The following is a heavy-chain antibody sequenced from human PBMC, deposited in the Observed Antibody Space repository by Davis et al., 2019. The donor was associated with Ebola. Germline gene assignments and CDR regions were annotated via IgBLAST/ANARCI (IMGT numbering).Heavy chain of an antibody. CDR1: RFIFSTYA. Sequence: GESLKISCAASRFIFSTYAMHWVRQIPGKGLEWVAMISHDGRNSFYADSVKGRFTVSRDNSKNTVYLEMNGLRPEDTALYYCARSTWMGATPLDYWGQGTLLTVSS. D-gene: IGHD1-26*01. CDR3: ARSTWMGATPLDY. J-gene: IGHJ4*02. CDR2: ISHDGRNS. V-gene: IGHV3-30*04.